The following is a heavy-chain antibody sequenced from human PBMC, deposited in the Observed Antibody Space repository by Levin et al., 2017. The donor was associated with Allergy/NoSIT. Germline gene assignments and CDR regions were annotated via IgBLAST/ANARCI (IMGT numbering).Heavy chain of an antibody. J-gene: IGHJ4*02. CDR3: AKDVSPMVASGGDY. V-gene: IGHV3-30*02. Sequence: GESLKISCAASGFTFSSYGMHWVRQAPGKGLEWVAVICYDGSREYYADSVKGRFTISRDSSKNTLFLQMNSLRPEDTAVYYCAKDVSPMVASGGDYWGQGTLVTVSS. D-gene: IGHD3-16*01. CDR2: ICYDGSRE. CDR1: GFTFSSYG.